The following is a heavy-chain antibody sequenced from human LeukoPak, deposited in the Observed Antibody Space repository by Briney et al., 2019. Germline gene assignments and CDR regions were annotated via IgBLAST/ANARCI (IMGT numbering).Heavy chain of an antibody. Sequence: GGSLRLSCAASGFTFSSYGMHWVRQAPGKGLEGVAVISYDGSNKYYADSVRGRFTISRDNSKNTLYLQMHSLRAEDTAVSYCAQFGIAAADPDYWGPGTLVTVSS. J-gene: IGHJ4*02. CDR1: GFTFSSYG. CDR3: AQFGIAAADPDY. D-gene: IGHD6-13*01. CDR2: ISYDGSNK. V-gene: IGHV3-30*18.